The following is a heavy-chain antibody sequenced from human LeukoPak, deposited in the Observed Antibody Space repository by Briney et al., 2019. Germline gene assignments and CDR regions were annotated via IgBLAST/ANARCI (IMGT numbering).Heavy chain of an antibody. CDR2: LDPEDGET. CDR1: GLTLTDLS. D-gene: IGHD1-26*01. CDR3: ATGGIYSLLDY. Sequence: ASVKVSCKVSGLTLTDLSTHWMRQTPGGGLEWMGGLDPEDGETIYAQKFQGRVTMTEDTSTDTAYMELSSLRSEDTAVYYCATGGIYSLLDYWGQGTLVTVSS. V-gene: IGHV1-24*01. J-gene: IGHJ4*02.